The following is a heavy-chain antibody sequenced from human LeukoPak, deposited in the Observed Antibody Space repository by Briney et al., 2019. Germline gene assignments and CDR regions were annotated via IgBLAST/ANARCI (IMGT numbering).Heavy chain of an antibody. CDR1: GYTFTGYY. Sequence: ASVKVSCKASGYTFTGYYMHWVRQAPGQGLEWMGWINPNSGGTNYAQKFQGRVTMNRDTSISTAYMELSRLRSDDTAVYYCATNYYDSSGYLFDYWGQGTLVTVSS. J-gene: IGHJ4*02. CDR3: ATNYYDSSGYLFDY. D-gene: IGHD3-22*01. CDR2: INPNSGGT. V-gene: IGHV1-2*02.